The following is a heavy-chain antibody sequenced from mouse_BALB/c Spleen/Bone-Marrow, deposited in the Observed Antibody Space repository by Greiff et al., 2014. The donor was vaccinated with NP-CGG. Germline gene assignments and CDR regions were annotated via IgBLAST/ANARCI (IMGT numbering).Heavy chain of an antibody. D-gene: IGHD1-1*01. CDR2: ISNGGGST. J-gene: IGHJ2*01. Sequence: EVQLVESGGGLVQPGGSLKLSCAASGFTFSSYTMSWVRQTPEKRLEWVAYISNGGGSTYYPDTVKGRFTISRDNAKNTLYLQMSSLKSEDTAMYYCARHGGSRGCYFDYWGQGTTLTVSS. CDR1: GFTFSSYT. V-gene: IGHV5-12-2*01. CDR3: ARHGGSRGCYFDY.